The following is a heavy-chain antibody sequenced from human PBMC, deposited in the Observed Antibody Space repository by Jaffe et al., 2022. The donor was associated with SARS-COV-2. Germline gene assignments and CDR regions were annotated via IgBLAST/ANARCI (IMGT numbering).Heavy chain of an antibody. D-gene: IGHD1-1*01. V-gene: IGHV3-7*01. CDR2: IRHDGSEK. Sequence: EVLVVESGGGLVQPGGSLRLSCAVSGFTFSAYWVSWVRQAPGKGLEWVANIRHDGSEKYYADSVKGRFTISRDNAKNSGYLQMNSLRADDTAVYYCARCHDGQYYYMDVWGKGTTVTVSS. CDR3: ARCHDGQYYYMDV. CDR1: GFTFSAYW. J-gene: IGHJ6*03.